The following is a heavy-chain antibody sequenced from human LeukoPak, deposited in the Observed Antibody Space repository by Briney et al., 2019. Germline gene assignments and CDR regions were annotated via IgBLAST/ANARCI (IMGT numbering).Heavy chain of an antibody. CDR3: ATYDSSGYYRYFDY. CDR1: GGSFSCYY. J-gene: IGHJ4*02. Sequence: SETLSLTCAVYGGSFSCYYWSWIRQPPGKGLEWVGEINHNGSTNYNPSLKSRVTISVDTSKNQFSLKLSSVTAADTAVYYCATYDSSGYYRYFDYWGQGTLVTVSS. D-gene: IGHD3-22*01. V-gene: IGHV4-34*01. CDR2: INHNGST.